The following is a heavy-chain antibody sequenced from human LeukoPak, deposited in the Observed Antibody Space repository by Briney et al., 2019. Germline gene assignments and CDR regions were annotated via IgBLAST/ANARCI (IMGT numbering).Heavy chain of an antibody. V-gene: IGHV4-59*01. Sequence: SETLSLTCTVSGASINNYYWSWVREPPLTGLEWIGYIYSTGDTSYNPSLESRVSISMDTSKNHFSLEITSVTAADTAVYYCARGSRVYDRSGFHTWHDYWGHGTLVTVSS. CDR3: ARGSRVYDRSGFHTWHDY. J-gene: IGHJ4*03. CDR1: GASINNYY. CDR2: IYSTGDT. D-gene: IGHD3-22*01.